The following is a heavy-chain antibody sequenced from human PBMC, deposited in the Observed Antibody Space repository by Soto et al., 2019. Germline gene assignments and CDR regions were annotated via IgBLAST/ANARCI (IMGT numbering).Heavy chain of an antibody. CDR3: ARDRGYCRGGTCYSVLDY. D-gene: IGHD2-15*01. Sequence: EVQLVESGGGLAQPGGSLRLSCAASGFTFSTYYMNWVRQAPGKGLEWVATIKQDGSETYYVDSVKGRFTISRDDAMTSLFLEMSSLGAEDTAVYYCARDRGYCRGGTCYSVLDYWGQGTLVTVSS. J-gene: IGHJ4*02. CDR2: IKQDGSET. V-gene: IGHV3-7*01. CDR1: GFTFSTYY.